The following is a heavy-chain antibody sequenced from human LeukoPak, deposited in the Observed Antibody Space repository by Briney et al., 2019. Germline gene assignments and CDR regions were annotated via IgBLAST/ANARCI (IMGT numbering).Heavy chain of an antibody. Sequence: GASVKVSCKASGYTFTSYYMHWVRQAPGQGLEWMGIINPSGGSTSYAQKFQGRVTMTRDTSISTAYMELSRLRSDDTAVYYCARNSNFGVDYWGQGTLVTVSS. CDR2: INPSGGST. V-gene: IGHV1-46*01. CDR1: GYTFTSYY. CDR3: ARNSNFGVDY. J-gene: IGHJ4*02. D-gene: IGHD3-3*01.